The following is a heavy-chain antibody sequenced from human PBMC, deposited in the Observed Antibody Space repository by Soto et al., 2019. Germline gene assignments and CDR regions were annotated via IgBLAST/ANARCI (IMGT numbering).Heavy chain of an antibody. Sequence: QVQLVQSGAEVKKPGSSVKVSCKASGGTFSSYAISWVRQAPGQGLEWMGGIIPIFGTANYAQKFKGRVTITADESTSTGYMELSSLRSVNTAVYYCARDRPVGATHSFDYWGQGTLVTVSS. D-gene: IGHD1-26*01. CDR3: ARDRPVGATHSFDY. CDR2: IIPIFGTA. CDR1: GGTFSSYA. V-gene: IGHV1-69*12. J-gene: IGHJ4*02.